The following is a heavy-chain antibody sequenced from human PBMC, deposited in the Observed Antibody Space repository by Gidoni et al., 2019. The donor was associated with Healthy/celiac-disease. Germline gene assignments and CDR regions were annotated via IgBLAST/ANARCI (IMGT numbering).Heavy chain of an antibody. Sequence: QVQLARSGAEVRKPRSSVRGACKADGGTFSGYAISWVRQAPGQGTEWMGGIIPIFCTANYAQKFQGRVTITADESTSTAYMELSSLRSEDTAVYYCALSLAAACTKGYYGMDVWGQGTTVTVSS. V-gene: IGHV1-69*01. CDR2: IIPIFCTA. CDR1: GGTFSGYA. CDR3: ALSLAAACTKGYYGMDV. J-gene: IGHJ6*02. D-gene: IGHD6-13*01.